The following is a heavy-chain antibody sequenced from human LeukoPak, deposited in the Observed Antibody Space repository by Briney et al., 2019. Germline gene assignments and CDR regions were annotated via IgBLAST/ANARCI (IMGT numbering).Heavy chain of an antibody. V-gene: IGHV4-39*01. Sequence: ASETLSLTCHVSGGSSSSSDYYWGWIRQPPGKGLEWIGTIFYSGTTYYNPSLKSRVTISIDTSKNQFSLKLSSVTAADTAVYYCARLRSGTYYNDLDYWGQGTLVAVSS. J-gene: IGHJ4*02. CDR3: ARLRSGTYYNDLDY. CDR2: IFYSGTT. CDR1: GGSSSSSDYY. D-gene: IGHD3-10*01.